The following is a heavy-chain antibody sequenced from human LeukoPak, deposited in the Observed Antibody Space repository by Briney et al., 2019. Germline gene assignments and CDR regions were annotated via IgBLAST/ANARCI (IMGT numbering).Heavy chain of an antibody. J-gene: IGHJ5*02. CDR2: ISSSSSYI. CDR3: ARGPDSSSWYDWFDP. V-gene: IGHV3-21*01. Sequence: GGSLRLSCAASGFTFSSYSMNWVRQAPGKGLEWVSSISSSSSYIYYADSVKGRFTISRDNAKNSLYLQMNSLRAEDTAVYYCARGPDSSSWYDWFDPWGQGTLVTVSS. CDR1: GFTFSSYS. D-gene: IGHD6-13*01.